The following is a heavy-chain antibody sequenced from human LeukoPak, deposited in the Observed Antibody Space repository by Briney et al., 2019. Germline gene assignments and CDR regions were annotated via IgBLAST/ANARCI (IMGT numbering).Heavy chain of an antibody. D-gene: IGHD3-22*01. CDR2: ISGSGGTT. CDR1: GFTFSSYG. CDR3: AKANSHYYDSSYQHKQGDY. J-gene: IGHJ4*02. Sequence: GGSLRLSCAASGFTFSSYGMSWVRQAPGKGLEWVSTISGSGGTTYYADSVKGRFTISRDNSKNTLYLQMNSLRAEDTAVYYCAKANSHYYDSSYQHKQGDYWGQGTLVTVSS. V-gene: IGHV3-23*01.